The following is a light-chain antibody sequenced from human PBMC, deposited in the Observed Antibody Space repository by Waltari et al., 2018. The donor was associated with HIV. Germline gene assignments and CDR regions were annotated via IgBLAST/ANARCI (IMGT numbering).Light chain of an antibody. Sequence: QSVLTQPPSASGTPGQRVTISCSGSSSNIGGNTVNWYQQLPGTAPKLLIYSNNHRPSGFPARCSGSKSGTSASLAISGLQSEDEADFYCAAWDGSLNGQVFGGGTKLTVL. CDR2: SNN. V-gene: IGLV1-44*01. CDR1: SSNIGGNT. J-gene: IGLJ3*02. CDR3: AAWDGSLNGQV.